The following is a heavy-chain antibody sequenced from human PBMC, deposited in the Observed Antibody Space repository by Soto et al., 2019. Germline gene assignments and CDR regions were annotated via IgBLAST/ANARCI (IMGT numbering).Heavy chain of an antibody. CDR1: GFTFSSYG. CDR2: IWYDGSNK. Sequence: GGSLRLSCAASGFTFSSYGMHWVRQAPGKGLEWVAVIWYDGSNKYYADSVKGRFTISRDNSKNTLYLQMNSLRAEDTAVYYCARDSYSSLDGPAYSGELLLGSVDYWGQGTLVTVSS. J-gene: IGHJ4*02. D-gene: IGHD6-6*01. V-gene: IGHV3-33*01. CDR3: ARDSYSSLDGPAYSGELLLGSVDY.